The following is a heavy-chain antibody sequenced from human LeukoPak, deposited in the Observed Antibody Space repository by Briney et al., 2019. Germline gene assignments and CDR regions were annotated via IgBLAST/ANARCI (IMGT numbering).Heavy chain of an antibody. Sequence: PSETLSLTCTVSGGSISSSSYYWGWIRQPPGKGLEWIGSIYYSGSTNYNPSLKSRVTISVDTSKNQFSLKLSSVTAADTAVYYCASSYYYNYGMDVWGQGTTVTVSS. CDR1: GGSISSSSYY. V-gene: IGHV4-39*07. CDR3: ASSYYYNYGMDV. CDR2: IYYSGST. J-gene: IGHJ6*02.